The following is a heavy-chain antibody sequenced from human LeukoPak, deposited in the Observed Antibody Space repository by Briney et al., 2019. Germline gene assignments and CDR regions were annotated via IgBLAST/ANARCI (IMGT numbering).Heavy chain of an antibody. V-gene: IGHV3-48*01. CDR2: ISSSSSTV. CDR1: GFTLSSYN. J-gene: IGHJ4*02. CDR3: VRDMVY. D-gene: IGHD2-8*01. Sequence: GGSLRLSCAASGFTLSSYNMNWVRQAPGKGLEWVSYISSSSSTVYYADSVKGRFTISRDNAKNSLYLQMNSLRAEDTALYYCVRDMVYWGQGTLVTVSS.